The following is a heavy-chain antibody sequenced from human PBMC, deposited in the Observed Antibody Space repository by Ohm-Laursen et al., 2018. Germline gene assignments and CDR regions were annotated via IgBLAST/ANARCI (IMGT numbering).Heavy chain of an antibody. J-gene: IGHJ1*01. V-gene: IGHV3-23*01. CDR2: ISGSGDTT. CDR3: AKRAEAGERYFLH. Sequence: SLRLSCSASGFTFSSHGINWVRQAPGKGLEWVSGISGSGDTTYYADSVKGRLTISRDNSKNTLYLQMNSLRGEDTAVYYCAKRAEAGERYFLHWGQGTLVTVSS. CDR1: GFTFSSHG. D-gene: IGHD4-17*01.